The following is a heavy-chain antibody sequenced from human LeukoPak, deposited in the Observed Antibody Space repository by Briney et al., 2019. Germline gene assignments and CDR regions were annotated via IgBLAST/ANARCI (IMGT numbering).Heavy chain of an antibody. CDR1: GYTFTDYY. CDR3: ARDYSGSYTH. D-gene: IGHD1-26*01. Sequence: ASVKVSCKASGYTFTDYYIHWVRQAPGQGLEWVGLIHPNTGDTFYEQKFRGRVTVTRDTSINTAYMELDRLTSDDTAVYYCARDYSGSYTHWAQGTLVTVSS. V-gene: IGHV1-2*06. CDR2: IHPNTGDT. J-gene: IGHJ4*02.